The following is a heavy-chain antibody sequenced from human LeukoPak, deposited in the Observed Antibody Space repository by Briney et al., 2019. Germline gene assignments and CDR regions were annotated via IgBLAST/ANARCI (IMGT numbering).Heavy chain of an antibody. D-gene: IGHD3-9*01. CDR2: IYYSGST. CDR3: ARAPVSDFDWSLGGFDY. J-gene: IGHJ4*02. Sequence: PSETLSLTCTVSGGSISSGGYYWSWLRQHPGTGLEWIGYIYYSGSTYYNPSLKSRVTISVDTSKNQFSLKLSSVTAADTAVYYCARAPVSDFDWSLGGFDYWGQGTLVTVS. CDR1: GGSISSGGYY. V-gene: IGHV4-31*03.